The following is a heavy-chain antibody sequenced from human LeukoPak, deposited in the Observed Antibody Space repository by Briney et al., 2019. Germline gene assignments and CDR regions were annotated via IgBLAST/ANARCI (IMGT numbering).Heavy chain of an antibody. V-gene: IGHV4-4*07. Sequence: SETLSLTCTVSGGSISSYYWSWIRQPAEKGLEWIGRIYTSGSTNYNPSLKSRVTMSVDTSKNQFSLKLSSVTAADTAVYYCARGRYFTLLMDVWGQGTTVTVSS. J-gene: IGHJ6*02. CDR1: GGSISSYY. CDR2: IYTSGST. D-gene: IGHD3-9*01. CDR3: ARGRYFTLLMDV.